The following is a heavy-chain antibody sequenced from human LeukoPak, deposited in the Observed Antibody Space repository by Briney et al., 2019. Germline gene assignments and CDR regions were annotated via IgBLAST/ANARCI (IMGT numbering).Heavy chain of an antibody. CDR2: ISSSSSYI. V-gene: IGHV3-21*01. J-gene: IGHJ6*02. D-gene: IGHD3-9*01. CDR3: ARDPDDNFFRMDV. Sequence: GGSLRLSCAASGFTFSSYSMNWVRQAPGKGLEWVSSISSSSSYIYYADSVKGRFTISRDNAKNSLYLQMNSLRAEDTAVYYCARDPDDNFFRMDVLGQGTTVTVSS. CDR1: GFTFSSYS.